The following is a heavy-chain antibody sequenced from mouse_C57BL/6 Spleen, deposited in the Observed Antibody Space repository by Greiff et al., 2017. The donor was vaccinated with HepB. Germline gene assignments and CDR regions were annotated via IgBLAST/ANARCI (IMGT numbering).Heavy chain of an antibody. CDR3: ARDGKGYYYGSSHFDY. D-gene: IGHD1-1*01. CDR2: ISDGGSYT. J-gene: IGHJ2*01. V-gene: IGHV5-4*01. Sequence: DVMLVESGGGLVKPGGSLKLSCAASGFTFSSYAMSWVRQTPEKRLEWVATISDGGSYTYYPDNVKGRFTISRDNAKNNLYLQMSHLKSEDTAMYYCARDGKGYYYGSSHFDYWGQGTTLTVSS. CDR1: GFTFSSYA.